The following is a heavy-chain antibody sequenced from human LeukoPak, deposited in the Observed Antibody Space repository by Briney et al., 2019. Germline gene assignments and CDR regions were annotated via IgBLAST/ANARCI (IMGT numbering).Heavy chain of an antibody. V-gene: IGHV3-43D*04. CDR3: AKDLDVAGTINYYYYGMDV. CDR1: GFTFDDYA. J-gene: IGHJ6*04. CDR2: INWDGDNT. D-gene: IGHD6-19*01. Sequence: GGSLRLSCAASGFTFDDYAMHWVRQAPGKGLEWVSLINWDGDNTYYADSVRGRFTISRDNSKKSLYLQMNSLRAKDTALYYCAKDLDVAGTINYYYYGMDVWGKGTTVTVSS.